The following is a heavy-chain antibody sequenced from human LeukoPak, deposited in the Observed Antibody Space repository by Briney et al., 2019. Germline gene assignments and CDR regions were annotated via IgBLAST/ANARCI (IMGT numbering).Heavy chain of an antibody. V-gene: IGHV3-21*01. Sequence: GGSLRLSCAASGFTFSSHGMNWVRQAPGKGREWVSSINSSSSYIYYADSVKGRVTVSRDNAKNSLFLQMNSLRAEDTAVYYCAELGITMIGGVWGKGTTVTISS. CDR2: INSSSSYI. D-gene: IGHD3-10*02. CDR1: GFTFSSHG. J-gene: IGHJ6*04. CDR3: AELGITMIGGV.